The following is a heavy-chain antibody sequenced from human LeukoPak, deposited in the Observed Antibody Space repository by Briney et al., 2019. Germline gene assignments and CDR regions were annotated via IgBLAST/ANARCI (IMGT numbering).Heavy chain of an antibody. CDR3: ARVLNHCTNGVCLSSFDY. CDR2: MNPNSGNT. J-gene: IGHJ4*02. D-gene: IGHD2-8*01. V-gene: IGHV1-8*03. Sequence: GASVKVSCKASGYTFTSYDINWVRQATGQGLEWMGWMNPNSGNTGYAQKFQGRVTITRNTSISTAYMELSSLRSEDTAVYYCARVLNHCTNGVCLSSFDYWGQGTLVTVSS. CDR1: GYTFTSYD.